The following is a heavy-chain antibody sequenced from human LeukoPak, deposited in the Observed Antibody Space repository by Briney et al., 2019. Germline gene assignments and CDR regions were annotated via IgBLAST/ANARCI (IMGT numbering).Heavy chain of an antibody. CDR1: GFTFSSYS. V-gene: IGHV3-21*01. Sequence: GGSLRLSCAASGFTFSSYSMNWVRQAPGKGLEWVSSISSSSSYIYYADSVKGRFTISRDNAKNSLYLQMNSLRAEDTAVYYCARDGEIAGFCDYWGQGTLVTVSS. D-gene: IGHD5-24*01. CDR3: ARDGEIAGFCDY. CDR2: ISSSSSYI. J-gene: IGHJ4*02.